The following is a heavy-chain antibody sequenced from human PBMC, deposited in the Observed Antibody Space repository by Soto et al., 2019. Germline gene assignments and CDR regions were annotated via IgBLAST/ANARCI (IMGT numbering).Heavy chain of an antibody. D-gene: IGHD6-6*01. Sequence: EVQLLESGGGLVQPGGSLRLSCAASGFTFSSYAMSWVRQAPGKGLEWVSAISGSGGSTYYADSVKGRFTISRDNSKNTLYLQMNSLRAEDTAVYYCANGRKGRSSAVYYYYYGLDVWGQGTTVTVSS. V-gene: IGHV3-23*01. CDR1: GFTFSSYA. J-gene: IGHJ6*02. CDR3: ANGRKGRSSAVYYYYYGLDV. CDR2: ISGSGGST.